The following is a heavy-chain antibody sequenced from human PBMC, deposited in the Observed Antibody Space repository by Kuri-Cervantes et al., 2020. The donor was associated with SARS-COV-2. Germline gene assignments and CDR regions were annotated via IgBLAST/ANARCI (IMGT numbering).Heavy chain of an antibody. J-gene: IGHJ6*02. Sequence: GGSLRLSCVASEFNFRYYGMYWVRQAPGKGLEWVAVISYDGRDKYYGDSVKGRFTISRDNSKNTLYLQMNSLRPEDTGVYYCAKPGSVRGIIREDHYGLDVWGQGTTVTVSS. CDR3: AKPGSVRGIIREDHYGLDV. CDR1: EFNFRYYG. CDR2: ISYDGRDK. V-gene: IGHV3-30*18. D-gene: IGHD3-10*01.